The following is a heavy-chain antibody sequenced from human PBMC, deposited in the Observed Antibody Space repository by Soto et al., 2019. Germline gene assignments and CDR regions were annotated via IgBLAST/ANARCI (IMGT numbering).Heavy chain of an antibody. CDR2: MSYSGTT. J-gene: IGHJ5*02. Sequence: QVQLQESGPGLVKPSETLSLTCTVSGGSISSYYWTWIRQPAGKGLEWIAYMSYSGTTNYNPSLNSRVTISIDTSKNLFSLKLSSVTAADTAVYYCARSSSVVRAAPFDPWGQGILVTVSS. CDR3: ARSSSVVRAAPFDP. V-gene: IGHV4-59*01. CDR1: GGSISSYY. D-gene: IGHD3-10*01.